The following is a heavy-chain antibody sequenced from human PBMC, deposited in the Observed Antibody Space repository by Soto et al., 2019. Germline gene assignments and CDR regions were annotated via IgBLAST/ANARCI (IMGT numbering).Heavy chain of an antibody. CDR2: IYYSGST. CDR3: ARWLGVRGVGGYYYYYMDV. D-gene: IGHD3-10*01. J-gene: IGHJ6*03. Sequence: QQPRKGLEWIGYIYYSGSTYYHPSLKSRVTISVDTSQNQFSLKLSSVTAADTAVYYCARWLGVRGVGGYYYYYMDVRGKGTTVTVSS. V-gene: IGHV4-31*02.